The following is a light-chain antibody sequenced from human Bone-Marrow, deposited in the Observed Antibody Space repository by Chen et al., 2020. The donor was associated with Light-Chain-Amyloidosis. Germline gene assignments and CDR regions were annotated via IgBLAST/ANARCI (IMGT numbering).Light chain of an antibody. CDR2: EVT. CDR1: SSDVGGDNH. CDR3: SSSTSANTLV. V-gene: IGLV2-14*01. Sequence: QSALTQPASVSGSPGQSITISCTGTSSDVGGDNHVSWYQQHPDKAPKLMIYEVTNRPSWVTDRFSGSKSANTAPLANSGQQTESAADYFCSSSTSANTLVFGSGTRVTVL. J-gene: IGLJ1*01.